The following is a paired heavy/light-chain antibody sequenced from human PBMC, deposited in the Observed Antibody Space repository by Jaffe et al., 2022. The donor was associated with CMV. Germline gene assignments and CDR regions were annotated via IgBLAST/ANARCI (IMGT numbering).Light chain of an antibody. CDR1: QSVSTSY. CDR3: QQYGSSPIT. CDR2: GAS. J-gene: IGKJ5*01. Sequence: EIVLTQSPGTLSLSPGERATLSCRASQSVSTSYLAWYQQKPGQGPRLLISGASSRATGTPDRFSGSGSGTDFTLTISRLEPEDFAVYSCQQYGSSPITFGQGTRLEIK. V-gene: IGKV3-20*01.
Heavy chain of an antibody. CDR1: GGSVSSGRYY. D-gene: IGHD4-4*01. CDR3: ARAPYTYSFLQGYFHSYYMDV. J-gene: IGHJ6*03. Sequence: QLQLHESGPGLVQPSGTLSLTCTVSGGSVSSGRYYWGWIRQAPGKGLEWIGSVYHTGSTDDNPSLKTRVTMSVDTSKNQFSLKLTSVTAADTAIYYCARAPYTYSFLQGYFHSYYMDVWGKGTTVTVSS. V-gene: IGHV4-39*01. CDR2: VYHTGST.